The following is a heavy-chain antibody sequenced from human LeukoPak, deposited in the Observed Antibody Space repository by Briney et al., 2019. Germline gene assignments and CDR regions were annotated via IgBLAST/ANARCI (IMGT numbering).Heavy chain of an antibody. J-gene: IGHJ4*02. CDR1: GGTFSSYA. CDR3: ARAFSGYYYGSGSYDY. Sequence: ASVKVSCKASGGTFSSYAISWVRQAPGQGLEWMGGIIPIFGTANYAQKFQGRVTITADKSTSTAYMELSSLRSEDTAVYYCARAFSGYYYGSGSYDYWGQGTLVTVSS. CDR2: IIPIFGTA. V-gene: IGHV1-69*06. D-gene: IGHD3-10*01.